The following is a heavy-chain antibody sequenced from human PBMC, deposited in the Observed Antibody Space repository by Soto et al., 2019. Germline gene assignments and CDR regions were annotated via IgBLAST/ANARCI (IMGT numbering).Heavy chain of an antibody. CDR1: GFTLRTYG. D-gene: IGHD6-19*01. V-gene: IGHV3-33*01. J-gene: IGHJ6*01. CDR3: ARPLEQWQLGFGMDV. CDR2: VWYDGSKK. Sequence: QVQLVESGGGVVQPGGSLRLSCAASGFTLRTYGMHWVRQAPGKGLEWVAVVWYDGSKKYYADSVKGRFTVSRDNSKNTLYLQMNSLRAEDTAMYYCARPLEQWQLGFGMDVWGQGSPVTVSS.